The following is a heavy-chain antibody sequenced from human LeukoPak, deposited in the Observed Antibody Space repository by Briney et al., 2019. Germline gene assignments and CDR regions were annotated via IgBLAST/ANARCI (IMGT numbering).Heavy chain of an antibody. D-gene: IGHD3-3*01. CDR2: IKPDGSEQ. V-gene: IGHV3-7*01. J-gene: IGHJ4*02. CDR1: GFTFSDYY. Sequence: GGSLRLSCAASGFTFSDYYMSWVRQAPGEGLDWVAAIKPDGSEQYYVDSVKGRFTISRDNAKNSLFLQMNSLRAEDTALYYCARGEKSGVAYTNWLDYWGQGTLVPVSS. CDR3: ARGEKSGVAYTNWLDY.